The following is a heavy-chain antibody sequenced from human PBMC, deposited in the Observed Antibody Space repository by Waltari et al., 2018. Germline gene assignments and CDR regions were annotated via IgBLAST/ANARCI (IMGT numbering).Heavy chain of an antibody. CDR3: ARGKGGSYYYYYYMDV. V-gene: IGHV3-48*04. D-gene: IGHD1-26*01. CDR1: GFTFSSYS. Sequence: EVQLVESGGGLVQPGGSLRLSCEASGFTFSSYSMNWVRQAPGKGLEWVSYISSSSSTIYYADSVKGRFTISRDNAKNSLYLQMNSLRAEDTAVYYCARGKGGSYYYYYYMDVWGKGTTVTVSS. J-gene: IGHJ6*03. CDR2: ISSSSSTI.